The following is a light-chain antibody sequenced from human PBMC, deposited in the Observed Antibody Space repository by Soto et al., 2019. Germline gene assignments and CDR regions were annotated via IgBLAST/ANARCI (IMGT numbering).Light chain of an antibody. CDR2: DAS. J-gene: IGKJ5*01. V-gene: IGKV1-33*01. CDR1: QDISNY. Sequence: DIQMTQSPSSLSASVGDRVTITCQASQDISNYLNWYQQKPGKAPKLLIYDASNLETGVPSRFSGSGSGTDFTFTISSLLPEDIATYYCQQYDNLLLTFGQGTRLEIK. CDR3: QQYDNLLLT.